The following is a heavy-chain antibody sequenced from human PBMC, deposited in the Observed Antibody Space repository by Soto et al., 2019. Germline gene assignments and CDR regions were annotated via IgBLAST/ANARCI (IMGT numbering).Heavy chain of an antibody. V-gene: IGHV3-23*01. CDR3: AKDLRRIDPYYDILTGYYNTAFDI. D-gene: IGHD3-9*01. Sequence: GGSLRLSCAASGFTFSSYAMSWVRQAPGRGLEWVSAFSGSGGSTYYADSVKGRFTISRDNSKNTLYLQMNSLRAEDTAVYYCAKDLRRIDPYYDILTGYYNTAFDIWGKGTMITVS. CDR2: FSGSGGST. CDR1: GFTFSSYA. J-gene: IGHJ3*02.